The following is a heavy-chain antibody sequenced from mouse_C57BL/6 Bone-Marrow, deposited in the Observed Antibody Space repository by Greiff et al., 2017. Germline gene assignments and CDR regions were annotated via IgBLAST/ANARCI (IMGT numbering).Heavy chain of an antibody. J-gene: IGHJ2*01. V-gene: IGHV5-4*01. CDR2: ISDGGSYT. Sequence: EVKLVESGGGLVKPGGSLKLSCAASGFTFSSYAMSWVRQTPEKRLAWVATISDGGSYTYYPDNVKGRFTISRDNAKNNLYLQMSHLKSEDTAMYYCARERVYLDYWGEGTTLAVSS. CDR1: GFTFSSYA. CDR3: ARERVYLDY.